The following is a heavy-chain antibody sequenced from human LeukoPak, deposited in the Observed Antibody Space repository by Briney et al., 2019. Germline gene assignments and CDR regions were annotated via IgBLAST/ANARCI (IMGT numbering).Heavy chain of an antibody. CDR2: ISSSNSYI. CDR3: ARGRCCYGALGYYFDY. D-gene: IGHD2-15*01. V-gene: IGHV3-21*01. CDR1: GFTFSTYN. J-gene: IGHJ4*02. Sequence: GGSLRLSCAASGFTFSTYNMNWVRQAPGKGLEWVSSISSSNSYIYYADSVKGRFTFSRDDAKNSLYLQMNSLRAEDTAVYYCARGRCCYGALGYYFDYWGQGTLVTVSS.